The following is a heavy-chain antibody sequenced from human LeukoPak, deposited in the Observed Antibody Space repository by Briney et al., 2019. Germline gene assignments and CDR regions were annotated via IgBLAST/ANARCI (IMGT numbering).Heavy chain of an antibody. CDR1: GYTFTGYY. V-gene: IGHV1-2*02. Sequence: ASVKVSCKASGYTFTGYYMHWVRQAPGQGLEWMGWINPNSGGTNYAQKFRGRVTMTRDTSISTAYMELSRLRSDDTAVYYCARDGMTTVTTHAFDIWGQGTVVTVSS. J-gene: IGHJ3*02. CDR3: ARDGMTTVTTHAFDI. D-gene: IGHD4-17*01. CDR2: INPNSGGT.